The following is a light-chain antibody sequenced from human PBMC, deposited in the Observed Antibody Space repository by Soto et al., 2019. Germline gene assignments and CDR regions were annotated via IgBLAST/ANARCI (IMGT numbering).Light chain of an antibody. CDR3: LISFSDARV. V-gene: IGLV7-46*01. Sequence: QTVVTQEPSLTVSPGGTVTLTCGSSTGAVTNGHYPYWFQQKPGQAPRTLIYDSTNRHSWTPARFSGSLLGGKAALTLSGAQPEDEADYYCLISFSDARVFGGGTKLTVL. J-gene: IGLJ3*02. CDR1: TGAVTNGHY. CDR2: DST.